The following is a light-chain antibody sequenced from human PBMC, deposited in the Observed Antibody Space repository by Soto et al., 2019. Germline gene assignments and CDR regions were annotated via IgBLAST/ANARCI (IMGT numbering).Light chain of an antibody. J-gene: IGLJ2*01. V-gene: IGLV2-8*01. CDR1: NSDVGGYDF. Sequence: QSALTQPPSVSGSPGQSVTISCAGSNSDVGGYDFVSWYQQHPGKAPKLMIYAVTKRPSGVPDRFSGSKSGSTASLTVSGLQAEDEADYFCCSYAGSSPYVVFGGGTKLTVL. CDR3: CSYAGSSPYVV. CDR2: AVT.